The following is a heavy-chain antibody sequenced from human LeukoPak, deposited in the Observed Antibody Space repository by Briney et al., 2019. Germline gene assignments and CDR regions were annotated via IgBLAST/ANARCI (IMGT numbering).Heavy chain of an antibody. D-gene: IGHD6-13*01. Sequence: GGSLRLSCAASGFTFSSYDMHWVRQATGKGLEWVSAIGTAGDTYYPGSVKGRFTISRENAKNSLYLQMNSLRAGDTAVYYCARGSSSWYGGHYFDYWGREPWSPSPQ. CDR3: ARGSSSWYGGHYFDY. CDR2: IGTAGDT. V-gene: IGHV3-13*01. CDR1: GFTFSSYD. J-gene: IGHJ4*02.